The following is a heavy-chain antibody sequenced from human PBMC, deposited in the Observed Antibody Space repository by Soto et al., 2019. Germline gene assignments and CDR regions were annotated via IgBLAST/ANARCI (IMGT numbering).Heavy chain of an antibody. Sequence: QVQLVQSGAEVKKPGASVKVSCKASGYTFTSYDINWVRQATGQGLEWMGWMNPNSGNTGYAQKLQGRVTMTRNTSISTAYMELSSLRSEDTAVYYCAVPFWIGSGYYHYIDVWGKGTTVTVSS. D-gene: IGHD3-3*01. CDR2: MNPNSGNT. CDR1: GYTFTSYD. V-gene: IGHV1-8*01. CDR3: AVPFWIGSGYYHYIDV. J-gene: IGHJ6*03.